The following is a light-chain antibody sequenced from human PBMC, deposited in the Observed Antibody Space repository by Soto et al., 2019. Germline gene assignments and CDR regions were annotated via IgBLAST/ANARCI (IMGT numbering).Light chain of an antibody. V-gene: IGLV1-40*01. CDR2: GNS. CDR3: QSYDSSLSGYV. J-gene: IGLJ1*01. CDR1: SSNIGAGYD. Sequence: QSVLTQPPSVSGAPGQRVTISCTGSSSNIGAGYDVHWYQQLPGTAPKLLIYGNSNRPSGAPDRFSGSKSGTSASLAITGLKAEDAADYYSQSYDSSLSGYVFGTGTKLTVL.